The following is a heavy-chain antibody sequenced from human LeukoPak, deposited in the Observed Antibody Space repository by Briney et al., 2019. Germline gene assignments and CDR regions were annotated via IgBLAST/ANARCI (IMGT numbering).Heavy chain of an antibody. J-gene: IGHJ6*02. CDR1: GGSISSSSYY. V-gene: IGHV4-39*07. CDR3: ARITFVVEGYGMDV. CDR2: IYYSGST. Sequence: SETLSLTCTVSGGSISSSSYYWGWVRQPPGKGLEWIGSIYYSGSTYYNPSLKSRVAISVDTSKNQFSLSLSSVTAADTAVYYCARITFVVEGYGMDVWGQGTTVTVSS. D-gene: IGHD2-21*01.